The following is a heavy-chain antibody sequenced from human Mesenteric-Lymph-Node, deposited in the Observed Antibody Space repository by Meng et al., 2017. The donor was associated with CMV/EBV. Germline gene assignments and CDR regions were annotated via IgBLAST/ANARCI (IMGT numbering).Heavy chain of an antibody. Sequence: ASVKVSCKASGYTFSDYYVHWVRQAPGQGLEWMGWINPNSGGMKTAQKFQGRVTMTTDTSTSTAYMELRSLRSDDTAVYYCARGVCSSTSCYSLDYWGQGTLVTVSS. V-gene: IGHV1-2*02. J-gene: IGHJ4*02. D-gene: IGHD2-2*01. CDR1: GYTFSDYY. CDR3: ARGVCSSTSCYSLDY. CDR2: INPNSGGM.